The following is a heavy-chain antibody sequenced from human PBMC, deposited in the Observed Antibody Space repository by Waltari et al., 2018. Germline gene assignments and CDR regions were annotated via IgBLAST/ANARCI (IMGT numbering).Heavy chain of an antibody. CDR2: MSGSGSGT. V-gene: IGHV3-23*01. Sequence: EVQLLESGGGLVQPGGSRRLSCEASGFPFSSYAMIWVRQAPGKGLEWVSEMSGSGSGTHYADSVKGRFTISRVEDTAVYYCAKDRARIAAISHFILGGMDVWGQGTTVTVSS. CDR1: GFPFSSYA. CDR3: GGMDV. D-gene: IGHD6-13*01. J-gene: IGHJ6*02.